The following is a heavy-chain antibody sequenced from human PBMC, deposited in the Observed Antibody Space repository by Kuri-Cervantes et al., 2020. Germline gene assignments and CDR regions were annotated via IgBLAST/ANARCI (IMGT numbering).Heavy chain of an antibody. Sequence: LETLSLICTVSGGSISSYYWSWIRQPPGKGLEWIGYIYYSGSTNYNPSLKSRVTISVDTSKNQFSLKLSSVTAADTAVYYCARSTESGVGYWGQGTLVTVSS. V-gene: IGHV4-59*01. CDR1: GGSISSYY. CDR3: ARSTESGVGY. J-gene: IGHJ4*02. CDR2: IYYSGST. D-gene: IGHD7-27*01.